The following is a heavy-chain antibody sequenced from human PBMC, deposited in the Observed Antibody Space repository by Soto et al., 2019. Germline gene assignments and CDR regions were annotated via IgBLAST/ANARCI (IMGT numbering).Heavy chain of an antibody. D-gene: IGHD3-16*01. CDR1: GYSFTNYW. Sequence: GESLKISCKGSGYSFTNYWIGWVRQMPGKGLEWMGIIYPGDPDTRYRPSFQGQVTISVDKSISTAYLQWSSLKASDTAIYYCARHLYDYLDYWGQGTLVTVSS. CDR2: IYPGDPDT. J-gene: IGHJ4*02. CDR3: ARHLYDYLDY. V-gene: IGHV5-51*01.